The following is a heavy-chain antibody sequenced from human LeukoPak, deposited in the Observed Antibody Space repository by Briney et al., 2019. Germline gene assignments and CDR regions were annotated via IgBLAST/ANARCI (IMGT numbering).Heavy chain of an antibody. Sequence: SETLSLTCTVPGASISSSSSYWGWIRQPPGKGLEWIGNIYYSGSAYYNPSLKSRVTISVDTSKNQFSLQLSSVTAADTAVYYCARAYCGGGSCYHSRGWFDPWGQGTLVTVSS. J-gene: IGHJ5*02. CDR2: IYYSGSA. CDR3: ARAYCGGGSCYHSRGWFDP. V-gene: IGHV4-39*07. D-gene: IGHD2-15*01. CDR1: GASISSSSSY.